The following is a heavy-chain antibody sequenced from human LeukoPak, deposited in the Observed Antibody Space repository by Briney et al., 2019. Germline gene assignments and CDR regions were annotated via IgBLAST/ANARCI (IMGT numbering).Heavy chain of an antibody. CDR3: ARDKGAYNPFDY. J-gene: IGHJ4*02. CDR2: IYSGGST. Sequence: GGSLRLSCAASGFTVSSNYMSWVRQAPGKGLECVSVIYSGGSTYYADSAKGRCTISRDNSKNTLHLQMNSLRAADTAVYFCARDKGAYNPFDYWGQGTLVTVSS. D-gene: IGHD1-1*01. V-gene: IGHV3-53*01. CDR1: GFTVSSNY.